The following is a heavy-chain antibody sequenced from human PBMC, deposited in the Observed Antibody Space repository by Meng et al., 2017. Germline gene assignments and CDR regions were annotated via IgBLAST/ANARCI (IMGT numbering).Heavy chain of an antibody. V-gene: IGHV3-23*04. Sequence: GQLVGAGGGLVQPGGSLRLSCAASGFTFSSYAMGWVRQAPGKGLEWVSAISGSGGSTYYADSVKGRFTISRDNSKNTLYLQMNSLRAEDTAVYYCARDQSSGWPFDYWGQEPWSPSPQ. CDR2: ISGSGGST. CDR1: GFTFSSYA. D-gene: IGHD6-19*01. J-gene: IGHJ4*01. CDR3: ARDQSSGWPFDY.